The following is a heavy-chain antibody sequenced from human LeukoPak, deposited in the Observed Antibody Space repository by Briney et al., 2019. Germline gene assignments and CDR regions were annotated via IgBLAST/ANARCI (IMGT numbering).Heavy chain of an antibody. J-gene: IGHJ4*02. CDR1: GYTFTSYA. D-gene: IGHD5-18*01. V-gene: IGHV1-3*03. Sequence: ASVKVSCKASGYTFTSYAIHWVRQAPGPRLEWMGWINAGNGNTKYSQEFQGRVTITRDTSASTAYMELSSLRSEDMAVYYCAVGIQLWSGLDYWGQGTLVTVSS. CDR2: INAGNGNT. CDR3: AVGIQLWSGLDY.